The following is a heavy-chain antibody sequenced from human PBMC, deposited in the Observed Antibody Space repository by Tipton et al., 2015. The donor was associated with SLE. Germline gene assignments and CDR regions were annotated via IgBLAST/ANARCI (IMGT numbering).Heavy chain of an antibody. CDR2: INHSGST. Sequence: TLSLTCTVSGGSIISGSNYWNWIRQSPGKGLEWIGEINHSGSTNYNPSLKSRVTISVDTSKNQFSLKLSSVTAADTAVYYCARGGPYYYGSGSSPAEYFQYWGQGTLVTVSS. D-gene: IGHD3-10*01. J-gene: IGHJ1*01. CDR3: ARGGPYYYGSGSSPAEYFQY. CDR1: GGSIISGSNY. V-gene: IGHV4-39*07.